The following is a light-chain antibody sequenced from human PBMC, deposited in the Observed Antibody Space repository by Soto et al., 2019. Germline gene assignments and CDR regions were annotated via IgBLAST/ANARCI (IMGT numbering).Light chain of an antibody. CDR3: YAYAGSSTFV. CDR2: EVS. J-gene: IGLJ1*01. V-gene: IGLV2-23*02. Sequence: QSALTQPASGSGSPGQSITISCTGTSSDVGTYNLVSWYQQHPGKVPKVMIYEVSKRPSGVSDRFSGSKSGNTASLTISGLQAEDEADYYCYAYAGSSTFVFGTGTKVTVL. CDR1: SSDVGTYNL.